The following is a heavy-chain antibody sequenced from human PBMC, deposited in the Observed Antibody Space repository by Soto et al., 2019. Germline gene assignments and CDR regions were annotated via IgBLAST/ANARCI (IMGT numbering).Heavy chain of an antibody. CDR1: GFTFSSYS. Sequence: EVQLVESGGGLVQPGGSLRLSCAASGFTFSSYSMNWVRQAPGKGLEWVSYISSSRSTIYYADSVKGRFTISRDNAKNSLYLQMNSLRADDTAVYYCARDCPGSSTTCYGNEGFDSWGQGTLVTVSS. J-gene: IGHJ5*01. CDR3: ARDCPGSSTTCYGNEGFDS. D-gene: IGHD2-2*01. V-gene: IGHV3-48*01. CDR2: ISSSRSTI.